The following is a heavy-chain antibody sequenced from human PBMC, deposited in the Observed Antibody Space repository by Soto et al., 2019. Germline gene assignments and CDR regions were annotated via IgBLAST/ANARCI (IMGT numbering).Heavy chain of an antibody. Sequence: HPGGSMRLSCAASGLTFSSYAMSWVRQAPGKGLEWVSAISGSGGSTYYADSVKGRFTISRDNSKNTLYLQMNSLRAEDTAVYYCANGPPVTMVRGVIPSLDDYWGQGTLVTVSS. V-gene: IGHV3-23*01. CDR1: GLTFSSYA. CDR2: ISGSGGST. J-gene: IGHJ4*02. D-gene: IGHD3-10*01. CDR3: ANGPPVTMVRGVIPSLDDY.